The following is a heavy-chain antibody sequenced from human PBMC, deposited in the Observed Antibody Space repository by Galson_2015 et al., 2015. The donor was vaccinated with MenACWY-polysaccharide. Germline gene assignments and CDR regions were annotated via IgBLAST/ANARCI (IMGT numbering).Heavy chain of an antibody. Sequence: SLRLSCAASGFTFTSYAMSWVRQAPGKGLERVSAIRSSGTNTYYADSVKGRFTISRDNSKNTLYLQMNSLRAEDTAVYYCAKDSTDFWSVAGRFDHWGQGTLVTVSS. CDR1: GFTFTSYA. CDR3: AKDSTDFWSVAGRFDH. D-gene: IGHD3-3*01. CDR2: IRSSGTNT. V-gene: IGHV3-23*01. J-gene: IGHJ5*02.